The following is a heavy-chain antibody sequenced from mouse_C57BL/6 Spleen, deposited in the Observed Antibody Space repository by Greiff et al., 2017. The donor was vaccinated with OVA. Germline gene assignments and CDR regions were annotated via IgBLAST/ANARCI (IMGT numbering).Heavy chain of an antibody. CDR1: GFNIKNTY. CDR2: IDPANGNT. J-gene: IGHJ3*01. V-gene: IGHV14-3*01. CDR3: ARCLADYDAFAY. D-gene: IGHD2-4*01. Sequence: EVQLVESVAELVRPGASVKLSCTASGFNIKNTYMHWVKQRPEQGLEWIGRIDPANGNTKYAAKFPGKATITADQSSNTAYLQLSSLTSEDAAIYCCARCLADYDAFAYWGQGTLVTVSA.